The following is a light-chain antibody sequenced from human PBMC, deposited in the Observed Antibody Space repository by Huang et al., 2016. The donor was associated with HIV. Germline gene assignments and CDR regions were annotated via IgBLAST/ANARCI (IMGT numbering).Light chain of an antibody. CDR2: GAS. V-gene: IGKV3-20*01. J-gene: IGKJ1*01. Sequence: EIVLTQSPGTLSLSPGERATLAGRASQSVSDRYLAGYQQKPGQAPRLLSYGASSRANGIPERFSGSGSGTDFTRSISRLEPEEFAVYYCQQYGSSPRTFGQGTRVEVK. CDR3: QQYGSSPRT. CDR1: QSVSDRY.